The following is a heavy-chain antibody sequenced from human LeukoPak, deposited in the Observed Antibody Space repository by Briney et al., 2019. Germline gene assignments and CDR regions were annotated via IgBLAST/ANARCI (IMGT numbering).Heavy chain of an antibody. CDR2: ISWNSGSI. J-gene: IGHJ4*02. Sequence: PGGSLRLSCAASGFTFDDYAMHWVRQAPGKGLEWVSGISWNSGSIGYADSVKGRFTISRDNAKNSLYLQMNSLRAENMALYYCAAGRNGYVDYWGQGTLVTVSS. CDR3: AAGRNGYVDY. V-gene: IGHV3-9*03. CDR1: GFTFDDYA. D-gene: IGHD2-8*01.